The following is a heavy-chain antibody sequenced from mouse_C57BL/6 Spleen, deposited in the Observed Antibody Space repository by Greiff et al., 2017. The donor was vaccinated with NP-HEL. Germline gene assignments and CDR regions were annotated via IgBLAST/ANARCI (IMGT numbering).Heavy chain of an antibody. CDR1: GFTFSDYG. CDR3: ARALAGTSWFAY. D-gene: IGHD4-1*01. CDR2: ISSGSSTI. V-gene: IGHV5-17*01. J-gene: IGHJ3*01. Sequence: DVQLVESGGGLVKPGGSLKLSCAASGFTFSDYGMHWVRQAPEKGLEWVAYISSGSSTIYYADTVKGRFTISRDNAKNTLFLQMTSLRSEDTAMYYCARALAGTSWFAYWGQGTLVTVSA.